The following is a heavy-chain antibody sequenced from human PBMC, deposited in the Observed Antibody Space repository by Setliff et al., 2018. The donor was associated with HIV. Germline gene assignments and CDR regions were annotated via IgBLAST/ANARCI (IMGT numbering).Heavy chain of an antibody. CDR3: ARNQGDSSGWYAGDY. V-gene: IGHV1-46*01. CDR2: INTSGGSA. CDR1: GYTFTSYP. Sequence: GASVKVSCKASGYTFTSYPMHWVRQAPGQGLEWMGVINTSGGSAVYEEKFRGRVTMTRDTSTSTVYMDLRNLRSEDTAVYYRARNQGDSSGWYAGDYWGHGTLVTVSS. D-gene: IGHD6-19*01. J-gene: IGHJ4*01.